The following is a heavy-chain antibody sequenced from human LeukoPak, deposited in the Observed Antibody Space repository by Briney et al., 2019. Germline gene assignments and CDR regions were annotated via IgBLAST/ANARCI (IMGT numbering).Heavy chain of an antibody. Sequence: GGSLRLSCAASGFTFSSYSMNWVRQAPGQGLEWVSSISTGSSFIYYADSVKGRFTISRDIAKNSLYLQMNSLRAEDTAVYYCARAEYYDKSIDYWGQGTLVTVSS. CDR1: GFTFSSYS. V-gene: IGHV3-21*01. D-gene: IGHD3-22*01. J-gene: IGHJ4*02. CDR3: ARAEYYDKSIDY. CDR2: ISTGSSFI.